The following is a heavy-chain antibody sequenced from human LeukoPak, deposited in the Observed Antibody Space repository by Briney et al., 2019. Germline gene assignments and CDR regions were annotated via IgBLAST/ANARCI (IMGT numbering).Heavy chain of an antibody. CDR3: AKENDYDYVWGSYRYGTQSIDY. CDR2: ISYDGSNK. Sequence: GGSLRLSCAASGFXFSSYGMHWVRQAPGKGLEWVAVISYDGSNKYYADSVKGRFTISRDNSKNTLYLQMNSLRAEDTAVYYCAKENDYDYVWGSYRYGTQSIDYWGQGTLVTVSS. D-gene: IGHD3-16*02. V-gene: IGHV3-30*18. J-gene: IGHJ4*02. CDR1: GFXFSSYG.